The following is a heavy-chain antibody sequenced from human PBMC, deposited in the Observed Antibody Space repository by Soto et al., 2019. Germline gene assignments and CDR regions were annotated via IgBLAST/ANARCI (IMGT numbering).Heavy chain of an antibody. CDR1: GFTFSSYR. CDR3: ARDYPLIVVVPAAPESYGMDV. V-gene: IGHV3-33*01. CDR2: IWYDGSNK. J-gene: IGHJ6*02. Sequence: GPSLRLSCAGCGFTFSSYRMHWVRQAPGKGLEWVAVIWYDGSNKYYADSVKGRFTISRDNSKNTLYLQMNSLRAEDTAVYYCARDYPLIVVVPAAPESYGMDVWGQGTTVTVSS. D-gene: IGHD2-2*01.